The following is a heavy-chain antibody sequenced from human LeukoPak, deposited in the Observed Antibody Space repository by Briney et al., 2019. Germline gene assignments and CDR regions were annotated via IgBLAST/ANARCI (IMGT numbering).Heavy chain of an antibody. CDR1: GFTFSSYG. Sequence: GGSLRLSCAASGFTFSSYGMHWVRQAPGKGLEWVAVIWYDGSNKYYADSVKGRFTISRDNSKNTLYLQMDRLRAEDTAVYYCARDQGSGYDFAFDYWGQGTLVTVSS. CDR2: IWYDGSNK. D-gene: IGHD5-12*01. CDR3: ARDQGSGYDFAFDY. V-gene: IGHV3-33*01. J-gene: IGHJ4*02.